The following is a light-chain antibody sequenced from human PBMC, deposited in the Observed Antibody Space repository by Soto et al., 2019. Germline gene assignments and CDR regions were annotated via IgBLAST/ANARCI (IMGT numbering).Light chain of an antibody. CDR1: SSNIGNNY. Sequence: QSVLTQPPSVSAAPGQRVTISCSGSSSNIGNNYVSWYQQLPRTAPKLLIYDNNKRPSGIPDRFSGSKSGTSATLGISGLQTGDEADYYCESWDSSLSAVLFGAGTKLTVL. CDR2: DNN. J-gene: IGLJ3*02. CDR3: ESWDSSLSAVL. V-gene: IGLV1-51*01.